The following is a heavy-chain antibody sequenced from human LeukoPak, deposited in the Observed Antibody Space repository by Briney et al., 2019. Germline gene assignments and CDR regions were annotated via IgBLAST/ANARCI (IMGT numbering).Heavy chain of an antibody. Sequence: GASVKVSCKASGCTFSSYGINWVRQAPGQGLEWMGCISTYNGSTNYAQTLQDRLTLTTDTSTSTAYMEVRSLRSKDTVVFYCYRDLGSVPAVIDTYWGQGTLVTVSS. D-gene: IGHD2-2*01. CDR1: GCTFSSYG. J-gene: IGHJ4*02. V-gene: IGHV1-18*01. CDR2: ISTYNGST. CDR3: YRDLGSVPAVIDTY.